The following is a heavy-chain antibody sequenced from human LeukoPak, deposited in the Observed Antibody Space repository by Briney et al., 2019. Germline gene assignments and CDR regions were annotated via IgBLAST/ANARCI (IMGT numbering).Heavy chain of an antibody. Sequence: ASVKVSCKASGGTFSSYAINWVRQAPGQRLEWMGWISAYNGYTNYAQKLQGRVTMTTDTSTSTAYMELRSLRSDDTAVYCCARTSHCVDIAATIPYGIYYFDYWGQGALVTVSS. CDR2: ISAYNGYT. J-gene: IGHJ4*02. CDR1: GGTFSSYA. V-gene: IGHV1-18*01. D-gene: IGHD5-12*01. CDR3: ARTSHCVDIAATIPYGIYYFDY.